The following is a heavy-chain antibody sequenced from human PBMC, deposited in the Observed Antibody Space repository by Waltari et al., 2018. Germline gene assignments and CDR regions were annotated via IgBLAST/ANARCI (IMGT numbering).Heavy chain of an antibody. Sequence: QVQLVESGGGVVQPGRSLRLSCAASGFTFSSYGMHWVRQAPGKGLEWVAVISYDGSNKYYADSVKGRFTISRDNSKNTLYLQMNSLRAEDTAVYYCAKDQIILSGPSCPDYWGQGTLVTVSS. CDR1: GFTFSSYG. D-gene: IGHD3-3*01. V-gene: IGHV3-30*18. J-gene: IGHJ4*02. CDR3: AKDQIILSGPSCPDY. CDR2: ISYDGSNK.